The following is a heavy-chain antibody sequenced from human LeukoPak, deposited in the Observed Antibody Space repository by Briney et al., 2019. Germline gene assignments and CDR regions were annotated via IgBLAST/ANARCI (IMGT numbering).Heavy chain of an antibody. CDR1: GFTFSNSW. Sequence: PGGSLRLSCVASGFTFSNSWMTWVRQAPGKGLEWVANIDKHGSGKYYVDSVKGRFAISRDYASNSVFLQTDSLRAEDTSVYYCARDAGWGYYDLWGQGTPVTVSS. D-gene: IGHD1-26*01. J-gene: IGHJ4*02. CDR2: IDKHGSGK. CDR3: ARDAGWGYYDL. V-gene: IGHV3-7*01.